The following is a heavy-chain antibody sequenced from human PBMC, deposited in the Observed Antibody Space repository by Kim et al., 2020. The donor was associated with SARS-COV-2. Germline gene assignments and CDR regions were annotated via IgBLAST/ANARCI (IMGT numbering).Heavy chain of an antibody. D-gene: IGHD6-25*01. CDR1: GYTFSGYY. CDR3: ARDFQAAHY. Sequence: ASVKVSCKASGYTFSGYYMHWVRQAPGQGLEWMGWINPNSGATTLTQKFQGRVTMTRDTSVSTMYMELNNLRSDDTAIYYCARDFQAAHYWCQGILVTVS. V-gene: IGHV1-2*02. J-gene: IGHJ4*02. CDR2: INPNSGAT.